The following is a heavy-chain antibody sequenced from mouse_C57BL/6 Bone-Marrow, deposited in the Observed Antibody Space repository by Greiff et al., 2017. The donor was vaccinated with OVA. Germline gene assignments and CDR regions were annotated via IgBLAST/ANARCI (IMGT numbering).Heavy chain of an antibody. J-gene: IGHJ2*01. CDR3: ARSEGNYDFDY. CDR1: GYTFTSYW. CDR2: IDPSDSYT. D-gene: IGHD2-1*01. V-gene: IGHV1-69*01. Sequence: VQLQQPGAELVMPGASVKLSCKASGYTFTSYWMHWVKQRPGQGLEWIGEIDPSDSYTNYNQKFKGKSTLTVDKSSSTAYMQLSSLTSEDSAVYYCARSEGNYDFDYWGQGTTLTVSS.